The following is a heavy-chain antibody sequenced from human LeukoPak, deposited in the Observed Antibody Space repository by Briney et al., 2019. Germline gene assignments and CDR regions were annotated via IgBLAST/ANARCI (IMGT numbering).Heavy chain of an antibody. Sequence: SVKVSCKASGYTFTSYGISWVRQAPGQGLEWMGWISAYNGNTNYSQKLQGRVTMTTDTSTSTSYMELRSLRSDDTAVYYCARGGEQLVRSSWFDPWGQGTLVTVSS. J-gene: IGHJ5*02. CDR3: ARGGEQLVRSSWFDP. CDR1: GYTFTSYG. V-gene: IGHV1-18*01. D-gene: IGHD6-6*01. CDR2: ISAYNGNT.